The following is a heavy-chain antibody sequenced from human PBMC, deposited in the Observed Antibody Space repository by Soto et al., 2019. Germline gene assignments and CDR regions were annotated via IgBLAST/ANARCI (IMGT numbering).Heavy chain of an antibody. CDR1: GFTFSSYD. CDR3: ARGLSAARYYYYGMDV. V-gene: IGHV3-13*01. Sequence: PGGSLRLSCAASGFTFSSYDMHWVRQATSKGLEWVSAIGTAGDTYYPGSVKGRFTISRENAKNSLYLHMSSLRAGDTAVYYCARGLSAARYYYYGMDVWGQGTTVTVS. J-gene: IGHJ6*02. D-gene: IGHD2-2*01. CDR2: IGTAGDT.